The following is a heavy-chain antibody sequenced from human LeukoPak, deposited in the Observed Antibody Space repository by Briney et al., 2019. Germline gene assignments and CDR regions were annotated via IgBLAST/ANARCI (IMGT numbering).Heavy chain of an antibody. V-gene: IGHV3-23*01. CDR3: ATYRQVLLPFES. CDR2: IFHSGGEK. D-gene: IGHD2-8*02. CDR1: GLTFSTFA. J-gene: IGHJ4*02. Sequence: PGGSLRLSCAASGLTFSTFAMIWVRQPPGKGLEWVSSIFHSGGEKHYAGSVRGRFTISRNNSRSTLSLQMNRLRAEDTAIYYCATYRQVLLPFESWGQGTLVTVSS.